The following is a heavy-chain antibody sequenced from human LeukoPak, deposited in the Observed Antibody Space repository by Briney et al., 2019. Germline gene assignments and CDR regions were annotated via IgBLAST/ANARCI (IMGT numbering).Heavy chain of an antibody. CDR2: INHSGST. Sequence: SETLSLTCAVYGGSFSGYYWSWIRQPPGKGLEWMGEINHSGSTTYNPPLKSRVTISVDTSKNQFSLKLSSVTAADTAVYYCARGRYYLKFLDYWGQGTLVTVSS. V-gene: IGHV4-34*01. CDR3: ARGRYYLKFLDY. CDR1: GGSFSGYY. D-gene: IGHD1-26*01. J-gene: IGHJ4*02.